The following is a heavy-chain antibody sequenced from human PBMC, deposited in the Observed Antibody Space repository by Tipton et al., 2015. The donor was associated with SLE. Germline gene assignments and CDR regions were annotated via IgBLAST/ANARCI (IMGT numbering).Heavy chain of an antibody. J-gene: IGHJ5*02. V-gene: IGHV4-34*01. D-gene: IGHD4/OR15-4a*01. CDR1: GGSFSGYY. CDR2: INHSGST. CDR3: ARERIEEYGGKENWIDP. Sequence: TPSLTCAVYGGSFSGYYWSWLRQSPGKGLEWIGEINHSGSTNYNPSLKSRVTISVDRSNNQFSLNLSSVTAADTAVYYCARERIEEYGGKENWIDPWGQGTLVTVSS.